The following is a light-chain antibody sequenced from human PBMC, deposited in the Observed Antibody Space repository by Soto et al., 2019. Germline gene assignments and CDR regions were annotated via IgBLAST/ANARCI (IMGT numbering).Light chain of an antibody. Sequence: DIQMTQSPSSLSASVGDTITITCRASQRISTHLNWYKQKPGKAPNXXSYAAYNLQSGIPSRFSGSGSGTDFTLTISSLKPEDFETYYCQQSYSTPRTFGQGTKVDIK. CDR3: QQSYSTPRT. V-gene: IGKV1-39*01. CDR1: QRISTH. J-gene: IGKJ1*01. CDR2: AAY.